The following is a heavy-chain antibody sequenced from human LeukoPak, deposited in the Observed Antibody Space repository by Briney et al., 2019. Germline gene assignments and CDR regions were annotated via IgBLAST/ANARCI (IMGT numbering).Heavy chain of an antibody. J-gene: IGHJ5*02. V-gene: IGHV3-15*01. Sequence: PGGSLRLSCAASGFTFSNAWMSWVRQAPGKGLEWVGRIKSKTDGGTTDYAAPVKGRFTISRDDSKNTLYLQMNSLKTEDTAVYYCTTRGYYYDSSGYSSRAFAWGQGTLVTVSS. CDR2: IKSKTDGGTT. CDR1: GFTFSNAW. D-gene: IGHD3-22*01. CDR3: TTRGYYYDSSGYSSRAFA.